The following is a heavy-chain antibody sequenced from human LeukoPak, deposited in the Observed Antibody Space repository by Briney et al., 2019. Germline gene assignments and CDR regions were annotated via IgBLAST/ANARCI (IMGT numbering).Heavy chain of an antibody. D-gene: IGHD3-3*01. Sequence: SETLSLTCTVSGGSISSHYWSWIRQPPGKGLEWIGYIYYSGSTNYNPSLKSRVTISVDTSKNQFSLKLSSVTAAGTAVYYCARGGEAYYDFWSGYYYYYYMDVWGKGTTVTVSS. V-gene: IGHV4-59*11. CDR3: ARGGEAYYDFWSGYYYYYYMDV. J-gene: IGHJ6*03. CDR2: IYYSGST. CDR1: GGSISSHY.